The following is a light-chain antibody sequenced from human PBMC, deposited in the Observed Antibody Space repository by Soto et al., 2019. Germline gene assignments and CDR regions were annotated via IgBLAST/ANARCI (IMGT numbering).Light chain of an antibody. CDR1: QDISGW. V-gene: IGKV1-12*01. J-gene: IGKJ5*01. Sequence: DIQMTQSPSSVSASVGDRVTITCRASQDISGWLAWYQQKPGKAPKLLIYAASSLQSGVPSRFSGSGSGTYFTLTIKSIQSEDFANYYCLQADTFPITFGQGTRLEIK. CDR3: LQADTFPIT. CDR2: AAS.